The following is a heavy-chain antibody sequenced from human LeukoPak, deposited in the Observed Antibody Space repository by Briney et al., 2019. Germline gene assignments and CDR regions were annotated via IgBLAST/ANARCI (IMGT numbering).Heavy chain of an antibody. Sequence: SETLSLTRAVYGGSFSGYYWSWIRQPPGKGLEWIGEINHSGSTNYNPSFKSRVTISVDTSKNQFSLKLSSATASDTAVYYCARARASKAGRRATAFDIWGQGTMVTVSS. CDR1: GGSFSGYY. CDR2: INHSGST. V-gene: IGHV4-34*01. J-gene: IGHJ3*02. D-gene: IGHD6-19*01. CDR3: ARARASKAGRRATAFDI.